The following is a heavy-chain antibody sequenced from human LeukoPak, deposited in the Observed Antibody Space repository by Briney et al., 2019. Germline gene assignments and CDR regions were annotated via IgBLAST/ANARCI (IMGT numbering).Heavy chain of an antibody. V-gene: IGHV4-59*01. J-gene: IGHJ5*02. D-gene: IGHD1-26*01. CDR3: ARDEWTSGNGFDL. CDR1: GGSISSYY. CDR2: IYYSGST. Sequence: SETLSLTFTVSGGSISSYYWSWIRQPPGKGLEWIGYIYYSGSTNYNPSLKSRVTISVNTSKNQFSLKLSSVTAADTAVYYCARDEWTSGNGFDLWGQGTLVTVSS.